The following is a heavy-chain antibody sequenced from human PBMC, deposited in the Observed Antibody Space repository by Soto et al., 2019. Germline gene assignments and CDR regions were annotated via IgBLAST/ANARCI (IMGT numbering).Heavy chain of an antibody. D-gene: IGHD3-22*01. CDR1: GGSISSGGYY. Sequence: PSETLSLTCTVSGGSISSGGYYWSWIRQHPGKGLEWIGYIYYSGSTNYNPSLKSRVTISVDTSKNQFSLKLSSVTAADTAVYYCARDSYYYDSSGYQPRANYGMDVWGQGTTVTVSS. V-gene: IGHV4-61*08. J-gene: IGHJ6*02. CDR3: ARDSYYYDSSGYQPRANYGMDV. CDR2: IYYSGST.